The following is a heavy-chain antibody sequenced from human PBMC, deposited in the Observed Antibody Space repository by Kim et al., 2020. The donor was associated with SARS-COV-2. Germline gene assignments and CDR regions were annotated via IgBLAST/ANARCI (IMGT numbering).Heavy chain of an antibody. CDR2: IYSGGSSK. J-gene: IGHJ6*02. Sequence: GGSLRLSCAASGFTFSSYAMRWVRQAPGKGLEWVSVIYSGGSSKYYADSVKGRFTISRDNSKNTLYLQMNSLRAEDTAVYYCAKGLAGATGYSCRSRYYYYRRDVWGQGSTVTVSS. D-gene: IGHD6-13*01. V-gene: IGHV3-23*03. CDR1: GFTFSSYA. CDR3: AKGLAGATGYSCRSRYYYYRRDV.